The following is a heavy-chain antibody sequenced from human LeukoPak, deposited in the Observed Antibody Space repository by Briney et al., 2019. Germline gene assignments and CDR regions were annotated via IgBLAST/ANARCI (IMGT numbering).Heavy chain of an antibody. CDR3: ARWGVPIYYYYMDV. CDR1: GFTFSSYE. CDR2: ISSSGSTI. V-gene: IGHV3-48*03. D-gene: IGHD3-16*01. J-gene: IGHJ6*03. Sequence: PGGSLRLSCAASGFTFSSYEMNWVRQAPGKGLEWASYISSSGSTIYYADSVKGRFTISRDNAKHSLYLQMNSLRAEDTAVYYCARWGVPIYYYYMDVWGKGTTVTVSS.